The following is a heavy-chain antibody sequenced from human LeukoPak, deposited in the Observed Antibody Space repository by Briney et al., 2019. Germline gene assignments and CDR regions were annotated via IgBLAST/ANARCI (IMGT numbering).Heavy chain of an antibody. J-gene: IGHJ3*02. Sequence: SETLSLTCTVSGGSISSYYWSWIRQPAGKGLEWIGRIYTSGSTNYNPSLKSRVTISVDTSKNQFSLKLSSVTAADTAVYYCASHRQWLPRPHFDIWGQGTMVTVSS. V-gene: IGHV4-4*07. CDR3: ASHRQWLPRPHFDI. CDR1: GGSISSYY. D-gene: IGHD6-19*01. CDR2: IYTSGST.